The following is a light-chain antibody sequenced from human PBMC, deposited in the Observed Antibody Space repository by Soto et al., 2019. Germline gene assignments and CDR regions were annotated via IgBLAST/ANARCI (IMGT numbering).Light chain of an antibody. Sequence: DIQMTQSPSSLSASVGDRVTITCRASQGISNYLAWYQQKPGKVPKLLIYAASTLQSGVPSRFSGSGSGTEFTLTISSLQPDDFATYYCQQYNSHWTFGQGTKVEIK. V-gene: IGKV1-27*01. CDR2: AAS. CDR1: QGISNY. J-gene: IGKJ1*01. CDR3: QQYNSHWT.